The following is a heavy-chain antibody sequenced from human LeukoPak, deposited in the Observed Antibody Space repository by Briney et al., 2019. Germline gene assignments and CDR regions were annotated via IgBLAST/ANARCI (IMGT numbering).Heavy chain of an antibody. J-gene: IGHJ4*02. CDR1: GGSISSGGSY. D-gene: IGHD6-19*01. Sequence: PSETLSLTCTVSGGSISSGGSYWAWIRQHPGTGLEWIGYIYYSGSAYYNPSLQSRVSISVDTSNNQFSLTLSSVTAADTAVYYCARLAQGVAGTDYWGQGTLVTVAS. V-gene: IGHV4-31*03. CDR3: ARLAQGVAGTDY. CDR2: IYYSGSA.